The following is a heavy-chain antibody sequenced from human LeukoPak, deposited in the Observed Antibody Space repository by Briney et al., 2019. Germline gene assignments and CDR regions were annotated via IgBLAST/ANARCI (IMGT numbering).Heavy chain of an antibody. Sequence: GGSLRLSCSASGFTFSSYAMHWVRQAPGKGLEYVSAISSNGGSTYYADSVKGRFTISRDNSKNTLYLQMSSLRAEDTAVYYCAASGGSYGSGSYHYWGQGILVTVSS. CDR2: ISSNGGST. J-gene: IGHJ4*02. CDR1: GFTFSSYA. V-gene: IGHV3-64D*06. D-gene: IGHD3-10*01. CDR3: AASGGSYGSGSYHY.